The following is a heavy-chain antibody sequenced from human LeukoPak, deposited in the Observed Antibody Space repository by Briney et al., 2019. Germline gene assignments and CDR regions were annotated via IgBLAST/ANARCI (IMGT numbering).Heavy chain of an antibody. J-gene: IGHJ2*01. V-gene: IGHV3-30*03. CDR1: GFTFSSYG. CDR2: ISYDGSNK. D-gene: IGHD6-6*01. CDR3: ARPLRDRYSSSPHWYFDL. Sequence: PGRSLRLSCAASGFTFSSYGMHWVRQAPGKGLEWVAVISYDGSNKYYADSVKGRFTISRDNSKNTLYLQMNSLRAEDTAVYYCARPLRDRYSSSPHWYFDLWGRGTLVTVSS.